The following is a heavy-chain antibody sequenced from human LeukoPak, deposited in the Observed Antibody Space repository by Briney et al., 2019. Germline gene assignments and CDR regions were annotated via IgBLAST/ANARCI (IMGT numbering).Heavy chain of an antibody. Sequence: SVKVSCKASGGTLSSYAISWVRQAPGQGLEWMGGIIPIFGTANYEQKLQGRVTSTADESTSTSYMELSSLRSEDKAVYYCERGNYDSSGYYGVIEYWGQGTLVTVSS. J-gene: IGHJ4*02. D-gene: IGHD3-22*01. V-gene: IGHV1-69*13. CDR3: ERGNYDSSGYYGVIEY. CDR1: GGTLSSYA. CDR2: IIPIFGTA.